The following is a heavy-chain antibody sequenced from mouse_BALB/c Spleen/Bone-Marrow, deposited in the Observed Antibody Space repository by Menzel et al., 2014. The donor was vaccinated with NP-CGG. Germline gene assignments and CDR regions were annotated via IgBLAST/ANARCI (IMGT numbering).Heavy chain of an antibody. J-gene: IGHJ2*01. CDR1: GFTFSHYW. CDR2: IRLKSNNYAT. Sequence: EVKLVEPGGGLVQPGESMKPSCVVSGFTFSHYWMNWVRQSPEKGLEWVAEIRLKSNNYATHYAESVKGRFTISRDDSKSSVYLQMNNIRAEDTGIYYCTRTGTGYFDYWGQGTTLTVSS. CDR3: TRTGTGYFDY. D-gene: IGHD4-1*01. V-gene: IGHV6-6*02.